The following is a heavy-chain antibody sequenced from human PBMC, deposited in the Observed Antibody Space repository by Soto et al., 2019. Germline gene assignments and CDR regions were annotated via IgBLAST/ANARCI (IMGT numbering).Heavy chain of an antibody. CDR3: PRGWGTAARPDGMDV. V-gene: IGHV6-1*01. CDR2: TYYRSKWYN. J-gene: IGHJ6*01. CDR1: GDRVSINSAA. D-gene: IGHD6-6*01. Sequence: SQTLSRTCAISGDRVSINSAAWNLIRQSPSRGLEWLGRTYYRSKWYNDYAVSVKSRITINPDTSKNQFSLQLNSVTPEDTAVYPCPRGWGTAARPDGMDVWRQGPT.